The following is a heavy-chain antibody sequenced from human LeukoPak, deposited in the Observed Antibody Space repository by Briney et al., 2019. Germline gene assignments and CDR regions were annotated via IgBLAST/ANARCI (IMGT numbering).Heavy chain of an antibody. D-gene: IGHD5-18*01. Sequence: GGSLRLSCAASGFTVSSNYMSWVRQAPGKGLEWVSVIYIGGSTYYADSVKGRFTISRDNSKNTLYLQMNSLRAEDTAVYYCAKRLVATANSQFDYWGQGTLVTVSS. CDR2: IYIGGST. CDR3: AKRLVATANSQFDY. V-gene: IGHV3-53*01. J-gene: IGHJ4*02. CDR1: GFTVSSNY.